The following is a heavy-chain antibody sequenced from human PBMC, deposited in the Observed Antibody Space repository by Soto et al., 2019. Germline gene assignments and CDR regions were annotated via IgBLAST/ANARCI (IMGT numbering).Heavy chain of an antibody. V-gene: IGHV3-30-3*01. J-gene: IGHJ4*02. Sequence: PGGSLRLSCAASGFTFSSYAMHWVRQAPGKGLEWVAVISYDGSNKYYADSVKGRFTISRDNSKNTLYLQMNSLRAEDTAVYYCASPHFLSTVSSFYFDYWGQGTLVTVSS. CDR2: ISYDGSNK. CDR3: ASPHFLSTVSSFYFDY. CDR1: GFTFSSYA. D-gene: IGHD4-17*01.